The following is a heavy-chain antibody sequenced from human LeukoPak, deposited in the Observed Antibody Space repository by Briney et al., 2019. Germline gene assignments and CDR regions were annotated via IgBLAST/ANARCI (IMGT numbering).Heavy chain of an antibody. CDR3: AKDIGRYYFDTSGYYAPWFDP. Sequence: GRSLRLSCAASGFTFEDYAMHWVRQAPGKGLEWVSGISWKSSTDYADSVKGRFTISRDNAKNSLYLQMNSLRVEDTALYYCAKDIGRYYFDTSGYYAPWFDPWGQGTLVTVSS. V-gene: IGHV3-9*01. CDR2: ISWKSST. CDR1: GFTFEDYA. J-gene: IGHJ5*02. D-gene: IGHD3-22*01.